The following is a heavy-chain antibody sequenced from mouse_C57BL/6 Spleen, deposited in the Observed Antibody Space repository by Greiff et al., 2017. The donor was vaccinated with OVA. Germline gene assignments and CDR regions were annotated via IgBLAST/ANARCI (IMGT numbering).Heavy chain of an antibody. Sequence: VQLQEPGPELVKPGASVKISCKASGYAFSSSWMNWVKQRPGKGLEWIGRIYPGDGDTNYNGKFKGKATLTADKSSSTAYMQLSSLTSEDSAVYFCASYYSNYEGFAYWGQGTLVTVSA. CDR1: GYAFSSSW. CDR2: IYPGDGDT. J-gene: IGHJ3*01. CDR3: ASYYSNYEGFAY. D-gene: IGHD2-5*01. V-gene: IGHV1-82*01.